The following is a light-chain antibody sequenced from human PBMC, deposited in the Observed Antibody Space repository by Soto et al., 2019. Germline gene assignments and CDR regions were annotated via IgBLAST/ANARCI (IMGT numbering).Light chain of an antibody. CDR2: DVS. V-gene: IGLV2-14*03. J-gene: IGLJ1*01. CDR1: SSDVGGFNY. CDR3: SSYTTSSTYV. Sequence: LTQPASVSGSPGQSIAISCTGTSSDVGGFNYVSWYQQHPGKAPKFMIYDVSSRPSGVSDRFSGSKSGNTASLTISGLQAEDEADYYCSSYTTSSTYVFGTGTKVTVL.